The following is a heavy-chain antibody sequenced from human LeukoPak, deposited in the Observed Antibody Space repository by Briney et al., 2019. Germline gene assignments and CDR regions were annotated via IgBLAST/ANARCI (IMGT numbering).Heavy chain of an antibody. CDR3: ARDPVVYGGNSPYLDY. Sequence: PGGSLRLSCAGSGSTFSSYAMHWVRQAPGKGLEWVAVISYDASNKYYADSVKGRFTISRDNSKNTLYLQMNSLRPEDTAVYYCARDPVVYGGNSPYLDYWGQGTLVTVSS. J-gene: IGHJ4*02. V-gene: IGHV3-30-3*01. D-gene: IGHD4-23*01. CDR1: GSTFSSYA. CDR2: ISYDASNK.